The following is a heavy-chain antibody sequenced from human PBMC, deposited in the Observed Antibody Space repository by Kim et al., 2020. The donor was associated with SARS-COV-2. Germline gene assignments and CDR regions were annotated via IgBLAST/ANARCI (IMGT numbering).Heavy chain of an antibody. J-gene: IGHJ4*02. Sequence: GGSLRLSCAASGFTFSNACMSWVRQAPGKGLEWVGRIKSKTDGGTSDYAAPVKGTFTISRRDSKNTLYLQMNSLKTEDTAVYYCTTGITMVRGLFDYWGQGTLVTVSS. CDR3: TTGITMVRGLFDY. D-gene: IGHD3-10*01. V-gene: IGHV3-15*01. CDR1: GFTFSNAC. CDR2: IKSKTDGGTS.